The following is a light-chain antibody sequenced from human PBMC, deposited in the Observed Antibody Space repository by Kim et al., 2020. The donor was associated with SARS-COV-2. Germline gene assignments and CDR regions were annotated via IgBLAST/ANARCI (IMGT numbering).Light chain of an antibody. V-gene: IGKV3-20*01. CDR3: QQYDNSHWT. CDR2: DAS. CDR1: QSVSSSY. J-gene: IGKJ1*01. Sequence: SPGERAAPSCRASQSVSSSYVAWYQQKPGQAPRLLIYDASSRATGIPDRFSGSGSGTDFTLTISRLEPEDFAVYYCQQYDNSHWTFGQGTKVDIK.